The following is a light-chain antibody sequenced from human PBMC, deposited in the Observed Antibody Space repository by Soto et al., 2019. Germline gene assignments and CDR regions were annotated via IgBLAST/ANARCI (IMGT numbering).Light chain of an antibody. CDR2: GAS. CDR3: QQDSTWPWT. V-gene: IGKV3-15*01. J-gene: IGKJ1*01. Sequence: EIVMTQSPATLSVSPGERATLSCRASQSVSSKLAWYQQKPDQSPSLLIYGASTRDTGIPGRFSGSGSGTECTLSISSMLSEDFAVYYCQQDSTWPWTVGQGTKVEIK. CDR1: QSVSSK.